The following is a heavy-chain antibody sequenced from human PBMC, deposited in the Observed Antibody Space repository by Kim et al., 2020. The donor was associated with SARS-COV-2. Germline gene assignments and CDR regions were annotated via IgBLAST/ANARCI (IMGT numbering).Heavy chain of an antibody. Sequence: SETLSLTCTVSGVYISRSVDYYWGWIRQHPGKGLEWIGYIYYSGSTYYTPSLKSRVSISVDTSKNQFSLTVSSVTAADTAVYYCARVYSAASPNYFDYWG. J-gene: IGHJ4*01. CDR2: IYYSGST. D-gene: IGHD6-13*01. CDR1: GVYISRSVDYY. V-gene: IGHV4-31*03. CDR3: ARVYSAASPNYFDY.